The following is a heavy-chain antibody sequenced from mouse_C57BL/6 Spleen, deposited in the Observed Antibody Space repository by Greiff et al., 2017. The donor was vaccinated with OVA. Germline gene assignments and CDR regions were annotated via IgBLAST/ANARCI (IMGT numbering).Heavy chain of an antibody. CDR3: ARAGISYYFDY. V-gene: IGHV1-69*01. J-gene: IGHJ2*01. CDR1: GYTFTSYW. D-gene: IGHD1-1*01. CDR2: IDPSDSYT. Sequence: QVHVKQPGAEPVMPGASVKLSCKASGYTFTSYWMHWVKQRPGQGLEWIGEIDPSDSYTNYNQKFKGKSTFTVDKSSITAYMQLSSLTSEDSAVYYCARAGISYYFDYWGQGTTLTVSS.